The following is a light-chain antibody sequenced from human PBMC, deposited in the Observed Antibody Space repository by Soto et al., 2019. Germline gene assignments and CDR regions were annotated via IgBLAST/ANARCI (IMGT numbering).Light chain of an antibody. CDR3: QQYGSSPYT. Sequence: ENVLTQSPGTLYLSPGERATLPCRASQSVSSSFLAWLQQKPGQAPRLIIYGASSRGSGIPDRFSGSGSGTDFTLTISRLEPEDFAVYYCQQYGSSPYTFGQGTKLEIK. CDR1: QSVSSSF. V-gene: IGKV3-20*01. J-gene: IGKJ2*01. CDR2: GAS.